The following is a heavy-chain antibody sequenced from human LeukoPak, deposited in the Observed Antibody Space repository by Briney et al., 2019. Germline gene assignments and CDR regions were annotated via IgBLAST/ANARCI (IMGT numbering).Heavy chain of an antibody. J-gene: IGHJ4*02. Sequence: QSGGSLRLSCAASGFTFSSYAMSWVRQAPGKGLEWVSVISGTGASTYYADSVKGRFTISRDNSKNTLYLQMNSLRAEDTAVYYCARGGTYYYDSSGVTQLDYWGQGTLVTVSS. CDR2: ISGTGAST. D-gene: IGHD3-22*01. CDR3: ARGGTYYYDSSGVTQLDY. V-gene: IGHV3-23*01. CDR1: GFTFSSYA.